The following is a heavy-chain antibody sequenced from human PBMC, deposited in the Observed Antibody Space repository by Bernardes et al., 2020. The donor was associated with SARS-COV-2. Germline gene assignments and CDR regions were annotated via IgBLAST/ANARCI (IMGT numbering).Heavy chain of an antibody. CDR3: ARQEIHALGYFNGIHV. J-gene: IGHJ6*02. Sequence: SEPLSLTCTVSGGSIRSSDYYWVWLLQPPGKDLEWIGTIFHSGTTYSNPSLKSRVTMSVDTSKNQFSLRLSSVTAADTAVYYCARQEIHALGYFNGIHVWGQGTTVTVSS. CDR2: IFHSGTT. V-gene: IGHV4-39*01. CDR1: GGSIRSSDYY.